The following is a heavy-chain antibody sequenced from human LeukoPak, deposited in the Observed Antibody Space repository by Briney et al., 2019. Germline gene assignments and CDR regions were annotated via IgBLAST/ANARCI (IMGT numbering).Heavy chain of an antibody. CDR1: GFTFNSYA. D-gene: IGHD3-16*01. V-gene: IGHV3-23*01. CDR3: AKLGGHPLHNYYVGV. CDR2: ILDSGYST. Sequence: GGSLRLSCAASGFTFNSYAMSWVRQAPGKGLEWVSGILDSGYSTYYANSVKGRFTISRDNSNNTLYLQMNSLRAEDTAVYYCAKLGGHPLHNYYVGVWGKGTTVAVSS. J-gene: IGHJ6*03.